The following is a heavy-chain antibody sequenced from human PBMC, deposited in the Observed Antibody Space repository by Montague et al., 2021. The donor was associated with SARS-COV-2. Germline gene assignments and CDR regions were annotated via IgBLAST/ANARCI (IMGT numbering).Heavy chain of an antibody. CDR2: SGGIGDI. D-gene: IGHD7-27*01. J-gene: IGHJ1*01. V-gene: IGHV3-23*01. CDR3: ANLWPGATSTYFQH. Sequence: SLRLSCAASGFTLNSYAMAWVRQAPGKGLEWVSTSGGIGDIYYADSVKGRFTISRDNSKNTLSLQMNSLGVEDTAIHYCANLWPGATSTYFQHWGQGTLVIVSS. CDR1: GFTLNSYA.